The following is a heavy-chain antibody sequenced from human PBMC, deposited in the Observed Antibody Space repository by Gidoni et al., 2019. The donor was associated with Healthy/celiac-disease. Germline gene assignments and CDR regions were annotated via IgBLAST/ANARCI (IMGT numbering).Heavy chain of an antibody. D-gene: IGHD6-19*01. J-gene: IGHJ4*02. CDR1: GFTFDASS. CDR2: ISWNSGSI. Sequence: EVQLVESGGGLVQPGRSLRLSGAASGFTFDASSMHWVRQAPGKGLDGVACISWNSGSIGYADSVKGRFTISRDNAKNSLYLQMNSLSAEATALYYCAKDTVSSAASAGLDYWGQGTLVTVSS. V-gene: IGHV3-9*01. CDR3: AKDTVSSAASAGLDY.